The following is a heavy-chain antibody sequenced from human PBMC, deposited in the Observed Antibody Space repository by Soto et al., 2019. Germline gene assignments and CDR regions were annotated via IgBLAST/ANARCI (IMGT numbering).Heavy chain of an antibody. CDR1: GGRVSSNSAA. V-gene: IGHV6-1*01. J-gene: IGHJ4*02. CDR3: ARASQGNSSGCLGFDY. CDR2: TYYRSKWYN. Sequence: SHTRTLTCAISGGRVSSNSAAWNWIRQSPSRGLEWLGRTYYRSKWYNDYAVSVKSRITINPDTSKNQFSLQLNSVTPEDTAVYYCARASQGNSSGCLGFDYWGQGTLVTVS. D-gene: IGHD6-19*01.